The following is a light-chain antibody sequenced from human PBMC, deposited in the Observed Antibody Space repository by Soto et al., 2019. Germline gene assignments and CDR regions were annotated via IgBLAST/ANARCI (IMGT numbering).Light chain of an antibody. CDR1: ETIRNL. J-gene: IGKJ5*01. CDR2: GAS. CDR3: QLSQQRSDWPPIT. V-gene: IGKV3-11*01. Sequence: EIVLTQSPATLSLSPGERATLSCRASETIRNLLAWYQQKPGQAPRLLIYGASFRATGIPARFSGSGSGTDFTLTISSLEPEDFAVYYCQLSQQRSDWPPITFGQGTRLEI.